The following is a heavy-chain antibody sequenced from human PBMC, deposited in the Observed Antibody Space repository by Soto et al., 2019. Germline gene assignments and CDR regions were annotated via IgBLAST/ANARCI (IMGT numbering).Heavy chain of an antibody. Sequence: TETLSLTCSVSGGSISGYHWIWVRQPPGEGLEWIGFIFYRGNTNYSPSLASRVTMSVDTSKNQFSLKLKSVTAADTAVYYCARLANYRSGWSTFDYWGQGVLVTVSS. D-gene: IGHD6-19*01. CDR1: GGSISGYH. V-gene: IGHV4-59*01. CDR3: ARLANYRSGWSTFDY. CDR2: IFYRGNT. J-gene: IGHJ4*02.